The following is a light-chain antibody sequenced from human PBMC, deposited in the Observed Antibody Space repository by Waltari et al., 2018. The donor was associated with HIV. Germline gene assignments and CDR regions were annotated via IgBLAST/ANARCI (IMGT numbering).Light chain of an antibody. V-gene: IGKV1-12*01. CDR3: QQANNFPHT. Sequence: DIRMTQSPSSVSASVGDTVTITCRASQPISSFLAWYQHKPGRPPSPLVYRASILQTGVPSRFTGNGSAIDFALSIASLQPDDSAIYYCQQANNFPHTFGGGTRVEI. CDR2: RAS. J-gene: IGKJ4*01. CDR1: QPISSF.